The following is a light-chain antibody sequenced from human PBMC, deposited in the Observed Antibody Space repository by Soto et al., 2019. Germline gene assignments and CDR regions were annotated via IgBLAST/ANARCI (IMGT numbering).Light chain of an antibody. CDR2: AAS. J-gene: IGKJ5*01. V-gene: IGKV1-9*01. CDR3: QHFRSFPIT. Sequence: IQLAQAPWGLCASVVDRRTIGCRAIQDISSLLAWYQQKPGKAPKLLIYAASTLQNGVPSRFSGSGSGTDFTLTISSLQPEDFATYYCQHFRSFPITFGQGTRLEIK. CDR1: QDISSL.